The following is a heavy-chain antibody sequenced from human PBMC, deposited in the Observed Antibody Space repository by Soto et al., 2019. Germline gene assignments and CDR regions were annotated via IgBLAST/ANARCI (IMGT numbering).Heavy chain of an antibody. Sequence: EVQLLESGGGLVRPGGSLRLSCAASGFTFSNYGMSWVRQAPGKGLEWVSTFGSSGNTYYADSVKGRFTISRDNSRNTLYLQMSSLRAEDTAIYDGAKRGEKTGRNFDCWGQGTLVTVSS. CDR1: GFTFSNYG. V-gene: IGHV3-23*01. J-gene: IGHJ4*02. CDR3: AKRGEKTGRNFDC. CDR2: FGSSGNT. D-gene: IGHD3-10*01.